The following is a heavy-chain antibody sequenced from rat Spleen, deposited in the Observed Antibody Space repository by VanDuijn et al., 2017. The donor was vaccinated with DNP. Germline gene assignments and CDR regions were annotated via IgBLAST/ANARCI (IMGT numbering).Heavy chain of an antibody. D-gene: IGHD1-11*01. J-gene: IGHJ2*01. V-gene: IGHV5-17*01. Sequence: EVQLVETGGSLVQPGKSLKLTCATSGFIFSDYAMAWVRQSPKMGLEWVATIIYDGSSTFYRDSVTGRFTISRDFAKGTLYLQMDSLRSEDSATYYCVRDIEGYWGQGVMVTVSS. CDR3: VRDIEGY. CDR2: IIYDGSST. CDR1: GFIFSDYA.